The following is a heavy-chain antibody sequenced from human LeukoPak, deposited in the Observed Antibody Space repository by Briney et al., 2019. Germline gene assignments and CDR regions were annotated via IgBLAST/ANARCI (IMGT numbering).Heavy chain of an antibody. J-gene: IGHJ5*02. Sequence: PGGSLRLSCAASGFTFSSYAMSWVRQAPGKGLEWVSSISGIGGSTFYADSVKGRFTISRDNSKNTLYLQMNSLRAEDTAVYYCAKETGKTYYYDSSGYSPAWGQGTLVTAS. D-gene: IGHD3-22*01. V-gene: IGHV3-23*01. CDR1: GFTFSSYA. CDR3: AKETGKTYYYDSSGYSPA. CDR2: ISGIGGST.